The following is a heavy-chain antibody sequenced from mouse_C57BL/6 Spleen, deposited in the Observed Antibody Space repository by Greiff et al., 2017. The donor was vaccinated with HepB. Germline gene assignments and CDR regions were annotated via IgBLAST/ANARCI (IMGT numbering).Heavy chain of an antibody. CDR1: GYTFTSYW. D-gene: IGHD2-4*01. CDR3: ARKGYDYDVDWFAY. Sequence: QVQLQQPGAELVKPGASVKMSCKASGYTFTSYWITWVKQRPGQGLEWIGDIYPGSGSTNYNEKFKSKATLTVDTSSSTAYMQLSSLTSEDSAVYYCARKGYDYDVDWFAYWGQETLVTVSA. J-gene: IGHJ3*01. CDR2: IYPGSGST. V-gene: IGHV1-55*01.